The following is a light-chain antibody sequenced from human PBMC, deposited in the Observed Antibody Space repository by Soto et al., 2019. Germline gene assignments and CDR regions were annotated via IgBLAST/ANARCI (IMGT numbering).Light chain of an antibody. Sequence: LSQSPGSLCMSPGERATLACRASQSVSNNYLAWYQQKPGQAPRLLIYGASNRATGNPARFSVSGSGTDFTLTISSLEPEDFAFYHGKQRSRWPRWPFSQGTKVDIK. CDR3: KQRSRWPRWP. CDR2: GAS. J-gene: IGKJ1*01. CDR1: QSVSNNY. V-gene: IGKV3-11*01.